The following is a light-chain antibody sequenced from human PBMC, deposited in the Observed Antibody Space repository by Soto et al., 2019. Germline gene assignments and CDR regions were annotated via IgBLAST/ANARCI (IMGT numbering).Light chain of an antibody. CDR1: SSNIGSNT. V-gene: IGLV1-44*01. CDR2: SNN. Sequence: QSVLTQPPSACGTRVERVSISCSGSSSNIGSNTVNWYQPLPGTAPKLLIYSNNQRPSGVPHRFSGSPSGTSASLAIRGLPSEDADDYSCAACDASLTAYVLGTGTKVTVI. J-gene: IGLJ1*01. CDR3: AACDASLTAYV.